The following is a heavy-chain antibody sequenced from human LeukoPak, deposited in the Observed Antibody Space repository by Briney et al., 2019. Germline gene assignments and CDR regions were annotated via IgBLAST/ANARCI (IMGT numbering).Heavy chain of an antibody. J-gene: IGHJ4*02. V-gene: IGHV3-30*04. CDR3: ARDDQPSSGWYAFDY. D-gene: IGHD6-19*01. CDR2: ISYDGSNK. Sequence: PGGSLRLSCAASGFTFSSYAMHWVRQAPGKGLEWVAVISYDGSNKYYADSVKGRFTISRDNSKNTPYLQMNSLRAEDTAVYYCARDDQPSSGWYAFDYWGQGTLVTVSS. CDR1: GFTFSSYA.